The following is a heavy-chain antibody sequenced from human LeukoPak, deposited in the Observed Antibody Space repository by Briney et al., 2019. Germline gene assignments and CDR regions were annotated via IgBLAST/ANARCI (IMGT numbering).Heavy chain of an antibody. J-gene: IGHJ3*01. CDR1: GLTLRHYG. D-gene: IGHD2-8*01. V-gene: IGHV3-23*01. CDR2: ISGNRGVT. Sequence: PGGSLRLSRAGSGLTLRHYGMTWVRQAPGKGLEWVASISGNRGVTTYADSVKGRFTMSRDNSRNTLYLQMDSLRAEDTAVYYCAKDPNGDYIGAFDAWGQGTIVTVSS. CDR3: AKDPNGDYIGAFDA.